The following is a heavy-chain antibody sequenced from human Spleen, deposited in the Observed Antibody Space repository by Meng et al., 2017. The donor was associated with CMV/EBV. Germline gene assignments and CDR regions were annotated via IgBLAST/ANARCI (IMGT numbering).Heavy chain of an antibody. CDR2: IGGRNNYI. CDR1: GFTFSSFT. D-gene: IGHD6-13*01. CDR3: ARAIPTSSWGGIDC. V-gene: IGHV3-21*01. J-gene: IGHJ4*02. Sequence: GGSLRLSCAASGFTFSSFTMNWVRQAPGKGLEWVSSIGGRNNYIFYADSVKGRFTISSDSARNSLFLQMNSLRAEDTAVYYCARAIPTSSWGGIDCWGQGTLVTVSS.